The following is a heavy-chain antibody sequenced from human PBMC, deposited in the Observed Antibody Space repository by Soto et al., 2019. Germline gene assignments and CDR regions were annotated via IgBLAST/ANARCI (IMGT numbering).Heavy chain of an antibody. D-gene: IGHD2-2*01. J-gene: IGHJ4*02. CDR2: IYYSGSS. CDR1: SDSFSSGDYF. Sequence: QVLLQESGPGLVQPSQTLSPTCTVSSDSFSSGDYFWSWIRQTPEKGLEWIAYIYYSGSSHYNPSLKSRFTISIDTSRKQFSLTLRSVTAADTAVYYCARLVPGVSQHFDFWGQGTLVTVSS. V-gene: IGHV4-30-4*01. CDR3: ARLVPGVSQHFDF.